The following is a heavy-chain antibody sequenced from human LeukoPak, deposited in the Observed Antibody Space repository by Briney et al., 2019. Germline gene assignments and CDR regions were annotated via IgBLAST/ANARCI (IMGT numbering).Heavy chain of an antibody. CDR3: AKGNYGDYPLYFDY. V-gene: IGHV3-30*18. Sequence: GRSLRLSCAASGFTFSSYGMHWVRQAPGKGLEWVAVISYDGSNKYYADSVKGRFTISRDNSKNTLYLQMNSLRDEDTAVYYCAKGNYGDYPLYFDYWGQGTLVTVSS. J-gene: IGHJ4*02. CDR2: ISYDGSNK. CDR1: GFTFSSYG. D-gene: IGHD4-17*01.